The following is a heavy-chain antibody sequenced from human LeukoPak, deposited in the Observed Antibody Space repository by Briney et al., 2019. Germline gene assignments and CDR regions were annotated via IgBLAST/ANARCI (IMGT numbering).Heavy chain of an antibody. D-gene: IGHD2-15*01. V-gene: IGHV4-39*07. CDR1: GGSISSGSYY. Sequence: PSQTLSLTCTVSGGSISSGSYYWSWIRQPPGKGLEWIGEINHSGSTNYNPSLKSRVTISVDTSKNQFSLKLSSVTAADTAVYYCARLCGGSCYRLDYWGQGTLVTVSS. CDR3: ARLCGGSCYRLDY. CDR2: INHSGST. J-gene: IGHJ4*02.